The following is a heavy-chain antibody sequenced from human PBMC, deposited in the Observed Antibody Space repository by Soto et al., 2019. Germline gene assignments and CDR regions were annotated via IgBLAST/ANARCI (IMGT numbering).Heavy chain of an antibody. V-gene: IGHV5-10-1*01. CDR3: ARQIYDSDTGPDFQYYFDS. Sequence: GESLKISCKGSGYSFAGYWITWVRQKPGKGLEWMGRIDPSDSQTYYSPSFRGHVTISVTKSITTVFLQWSSLRASDTAMYYCARQIYDSDTGPDFQYYFDSWGQGTPVTVSS. CDR1: GYSFAGYW. CDR2: IDPSDSQT. J-gene: IGHJ4*02. D-gene: IGHD3-22*01.